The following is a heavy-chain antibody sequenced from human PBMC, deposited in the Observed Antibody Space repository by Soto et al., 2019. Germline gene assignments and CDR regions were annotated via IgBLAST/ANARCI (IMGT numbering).Heavy chain of an antibody. CDR1: GFTFSSYA. V-gene: IGHV3-23*01. Sequence: GGSLRLSCAASGFTFSSYAMSWVRQAPGKGLEWVSTISSSGGNTHYADSVKGRFTISRDNSKNTLYLQMNSLRAEDTAVYYCARGSGYYYWDDYWGQGTLVTVSS. J-gene: IGHJ4*02. D-gene: IGHD3-22*01. CDR2: ISSSGGNT. CDR3: ARGSGYYYWDDY.